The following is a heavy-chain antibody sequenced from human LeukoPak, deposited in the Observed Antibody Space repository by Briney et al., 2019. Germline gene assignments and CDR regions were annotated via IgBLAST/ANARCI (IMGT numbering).Heavy chain of an antibody. Sequence: SVKVSCKASGGTFSSYAITWVRQAPGQGLEWMGGIIPMFGTATYVQRFQGRVTITADESTSTAYVELTSLTSEDTAVYYCAKGRYSRAYDFWGPGTLVTVSS. J-gene: IGHJ4*02. D-gene: IGHD6-13*01. CDR2: IIPMFGTA. CDR1: GGTFSSYA. CDR3: AKGRYSRAYDF. V-gene: IGHV1-69*13.